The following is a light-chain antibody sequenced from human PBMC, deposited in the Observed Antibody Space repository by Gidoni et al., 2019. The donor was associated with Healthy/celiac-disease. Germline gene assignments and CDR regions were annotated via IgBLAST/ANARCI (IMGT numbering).Light chain of an antibody. CDR3: QQRSNWPPIFT. V-gene: IGKV3-11*01. J-gene: IGKJ3*01. CDR2: DAS. CDR1: QRVSSY. Sequence: EIVLTQSPATLSLSPGERATLSCRASQRVSSYLAWYQQKPGQAPRLLIYDASNRATGIPARFSGSGSGTDFTLTISSLEPEEFAVYYCQQRSNWPPIFTFGPGTKVDIK.